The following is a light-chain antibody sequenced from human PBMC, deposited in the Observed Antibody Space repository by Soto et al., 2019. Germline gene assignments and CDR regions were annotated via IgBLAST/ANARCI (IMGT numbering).Light chain of an antibody. CDR1: SSNVGSNT. J-gene: IGLJ3*02. Sequence: QSALTQPPSASGTPGQRVTISCSGSSSNVGSNTVSWYQQLPGTAPKVLIYSDDQRPSGVPDRFSGSRSGSSASLAISGLQSGDEADYYCASWEDSLNGWVIGGGTKLTVL. V-gene: IGLV1-44*01. CDR2: SDD. CDR3: ASWEDSLNGWV.